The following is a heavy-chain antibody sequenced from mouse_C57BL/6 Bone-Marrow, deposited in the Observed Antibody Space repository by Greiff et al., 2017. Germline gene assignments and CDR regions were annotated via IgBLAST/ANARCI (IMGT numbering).Heavy chain of an antibody. D-gene: IGHD1-1*01. Sequence: QVPVKQSGADLARPGASVNLSCKASGYPFTRYGISCVKQGTGQGLAWIGDIYPRSGNTYHTEMFKGKATLTADKSSSTAYMELRSLTSDDAAVYFCARFRFITSEGYWGQGTTLTVSA. V-gene: IGHV1-81*01. CDR3: ARFRFITSEGY. CDR1: GYPFTRYG. J-gene: IGHJ2*01. CDR2: IYPRSGNT.